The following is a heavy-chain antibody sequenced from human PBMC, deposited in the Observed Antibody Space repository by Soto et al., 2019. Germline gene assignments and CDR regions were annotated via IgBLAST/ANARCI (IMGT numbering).Heavy chain of an antibody. CDR1: GFTFPSYG. V-gene: IGHV3-23*01. CDR2: ISGSAGST. Sequence: EVQLLESGGGLVQPGGSLRLSCAASGFTFPSYGMTWVRQSPGKGLEWVSSISGSAGSTYYADFVKGRFTISRDNSKKPVYLQMNSLRAEDTAVYYCAKDSLRIYDFWSGTGNWFDPWGQGTLVTVSS. CDR3: AKDSLRIYDFWSGTGNWFDP. J-gene: IGHJ5*02. D-gene: IGHD3-3*01.